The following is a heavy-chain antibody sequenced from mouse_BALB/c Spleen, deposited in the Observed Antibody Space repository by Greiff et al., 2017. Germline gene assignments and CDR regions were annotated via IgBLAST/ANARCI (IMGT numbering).Heavy chain of an antibody. V-gene: IGHV1-5*01. D-gene: IGHD1-1*01. CDR3: TRGGYYGSSPAWFAY. Sequence: VQLQQSGTVLARPGASVKMSCKASGYTFTSYWMHWVKQRPGQGLEWIGAIYPGNSDTSYNQKFKGKAKLTAFTSTSTAYMELSSLTNEDSAVYYCTRGGYYGSSPAWFAYWGQGTLVTVSA. CDR2: IYPGNSDT. J-gene: IGHJ3*01. CDR1: GYTFTSYW.